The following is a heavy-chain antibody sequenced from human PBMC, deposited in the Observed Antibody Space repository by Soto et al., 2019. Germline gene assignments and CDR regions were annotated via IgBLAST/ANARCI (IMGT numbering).Heavy chain of an antibody. CDR3: ARDLTGGPTYYDFWSGYSPVDY. J-gene: IGHJ4*02. D-gene: IGHD3-3*01. CDR1: GYNFTSYY. CDR2: IDPSGGST. Sequence: QVQLVQSGAEVKKPGASVKVSCKASGYNFTSYYMHWVRQAPGQGLEWMGIIDPSGGSTSYAQKFQGRVSMTRDTSTSTVYMDLSSLRSEDTAVYYCARDLTGGPTYYDFWSGYSPVDYWGLGTLVTVSS. V-gene: IGHV1-46*03.